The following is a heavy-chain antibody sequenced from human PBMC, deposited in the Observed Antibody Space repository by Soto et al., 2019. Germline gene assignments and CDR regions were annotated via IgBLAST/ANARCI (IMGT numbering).Heavy chain of an antibody. J-gene: IGHJ4*02. D-gene: IGHD4-17*01. V-gene: IGHV4-39*01. CDR2: LYYSGST. CDR3: ARHVIGSKDDGDYHDAALFAY. CDR1: GGSIRSSSYY. Sequence: QLQLQESGPGLVKPSETLSLTCTVSGGSIRSSSYYWGWIRQPPGKGLEWIGSLYYSGSTYYNPSLKSRVTMSVDTSNTSFSPKLSSVTAADTAVYYCARHVIGSKDDGDYHDAALFAYRGQGTLVTVSS.